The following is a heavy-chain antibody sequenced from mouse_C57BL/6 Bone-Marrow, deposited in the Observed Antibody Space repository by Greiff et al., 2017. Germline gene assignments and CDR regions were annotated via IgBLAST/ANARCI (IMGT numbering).Heavy chain of an antibody. V-gene: IGHV2-5*01. CDR3: AKTLIYYGNLYYAMDY. Sequence: QVQLKQSGPGLVQPSQSLSITCTVSGFSLTSYGVHWVRQSPGKGLEWLGVIRRGGSTDYNAAFMSRLSITKDNSKSQVFFKMNSLQADATAIYYCAKTLIYYGNLYYAMDYWGQGTSGTVSS. D-gene: IGHD2-1*01. CDR2: IRRGGST. J-gene: IGHJ4*01. CDR1: GFSLTSYG.